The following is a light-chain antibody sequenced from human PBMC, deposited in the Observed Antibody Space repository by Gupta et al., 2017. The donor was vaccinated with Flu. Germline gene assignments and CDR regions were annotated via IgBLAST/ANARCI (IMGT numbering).Light chain of an antibody. CDR2: EVN. J-gene: IGLJ3*02. CDR3: CSYTTSYTLV. Sequence: QSALTQPASVSGSPGQSITLSCTGTSNDVGGYNFASWYQQHPGKAPRLLIYEVNNRPSGVSNRFSGSKSGNTASLTISGLQAEDEGNYYCCSYTTSYTLVFGGGTKLTVL. V-gene: IGLV2-14*01. CDR1: SNDVGGYNF.